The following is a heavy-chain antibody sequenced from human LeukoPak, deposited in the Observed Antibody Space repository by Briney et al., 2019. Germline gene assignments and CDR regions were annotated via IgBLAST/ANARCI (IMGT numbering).Heavy chain of an antibody. CDR1: GYTFTGYY. Sequence: ASVKVSCKASGYTFTGYYMHWVRQAPGQGLEWMGWINPNSGGTNYAQKFQGRVTMTRDTSISTAYMELSRLRSDDTAVYYCARVRVLRFLEWLLIYWGQGTRVTVSS. V-gene: IGHV1-2*02. CDR2: INPNSGGT. CDR3: ARVRVLRFLEWLLIY. D-gene: IGHD3-3*01. J-gene: IGHJ4*02.